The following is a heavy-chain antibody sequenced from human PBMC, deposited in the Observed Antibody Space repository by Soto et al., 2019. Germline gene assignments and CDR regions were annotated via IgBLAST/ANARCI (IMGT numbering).Heavy chain of an antibody. D-gene: IGHD2-15*01. CDR2: ISSSASHI. CDR3: ARGYPGYCSGGTCYWFPP. V-gene: IGHV3-21*01. CDR1: GFSFSSYS. Sequence: PGGSLRLSCAASGFSFSSYSMNWVRQAPGKGLEWVSSISSSASHINYADSVKGRFTISRDNAKKSLYLQMNSLRAEDTAVYYCARGYPGYCSGGTCYWFPPGGQETLVTVSS. J-gene: IGHJ5*02.